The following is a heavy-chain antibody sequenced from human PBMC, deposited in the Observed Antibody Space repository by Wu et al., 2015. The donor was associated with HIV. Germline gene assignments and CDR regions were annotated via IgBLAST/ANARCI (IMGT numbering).Heavy chain of an antibody. V-gene: IGHV1-18*01. J-gene: IGHJ2*01. Sequence: QVQLVQSGTEVKKPGASVKVSCKASGYTFTRYVMSWLRQAPGQGLEWMGWINPYNGDTNYAQKFQGRVTMTTATSTNTAYMELRSLRSDDTAVYYCAREPLAAAGDYWYFDLWGRGTLVTVSS. D-gene: IGHD6-13*01. CDR3: AREPLAAAGDYWYFDL. CDR1: GYTFTRYV. CDR2: INPYNGDT.